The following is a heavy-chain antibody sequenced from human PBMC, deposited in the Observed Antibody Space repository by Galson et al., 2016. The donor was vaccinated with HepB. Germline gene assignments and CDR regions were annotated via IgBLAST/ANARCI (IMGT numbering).Heavy chain of an antibody. CDR1: GGSISSYY. Sequence: SETLSLTCTVSGGSISSYYWSWIRQPPGKGLEWIGYIYYSGSTNYNPSLKSRVTISVDTSKNQFSLKLSSVTAADTAVYYCARRRGGDAFDIWGQGKMVTVSS. CDR3: ARRRGGDAFDI. V-gene: IGHV4-59*08. J-gene: IGHJ3*02. CDR2: IYYSGST. D-gene: IGHD2-15*01.